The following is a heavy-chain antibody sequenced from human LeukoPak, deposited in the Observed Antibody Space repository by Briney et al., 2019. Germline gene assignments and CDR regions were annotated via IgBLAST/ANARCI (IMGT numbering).Heavy chain of an antibody. CDR2: IISSSSYI. V-gene: IGHV3-21*01. Sequence: PGGSLRLSCAASGFTFSSYSMNWVRQAPGKGLEWVSSIISSSSYIYYADSVKGRFTISRDNAKNSLYLQMNSLRAEDTAVYYCASFPTASSYSSSWYIADFDYWGQGTLVTVSS. CDR1: GFTFSSYS. J-gene: IGHJ4*02. D-gene: IGHD6-13*01. CDR3: ASFPTASSYSSSWYIADFDY.